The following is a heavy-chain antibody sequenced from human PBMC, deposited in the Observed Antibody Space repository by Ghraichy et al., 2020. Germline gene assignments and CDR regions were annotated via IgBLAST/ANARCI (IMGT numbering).Heavy chain of an antibody. CDR1: GFTFSSYA. D-gene: IGHD6-19*01. Sequence: GGSLRLSCAASGFTFSSYAMHWVRQAPGKGLEWVAVISYDGSNKYYADSVKGRFTISRDNSKNTLYLQMNSLRAEDTAVYYCARDGEYSSGWSKGVDYWGQGTLVTVSS. V-gene: IGHV3-30-3*01. J-gene: IGHJ4*02. CDR3: ARDGEYSSGWSKGVDY. CDR2: ISYDGSNK.